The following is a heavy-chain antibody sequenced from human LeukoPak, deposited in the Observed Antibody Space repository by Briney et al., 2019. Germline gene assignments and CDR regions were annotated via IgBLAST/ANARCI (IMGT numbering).Heavy chain of an antibody. CDR3: ARSQYYYDSSGYYSLDY. V-gene: IGHV1-2*02. J-gene: IGHJ4*02. D-gene: IGHD3-22*01. Sequence: GASVKVSCKASGYTFTGYYMHWVRQAPGQGLEWMGWINPNSGGTNYAQKLQGRVTMTTDTSTSTAYMELRSLRSDDTAVYYCARSQYYYDSSGYYSLDYWGQGTLVTVSS. CDR1: GYTFTGYY. CDR2: INPNSGGT.